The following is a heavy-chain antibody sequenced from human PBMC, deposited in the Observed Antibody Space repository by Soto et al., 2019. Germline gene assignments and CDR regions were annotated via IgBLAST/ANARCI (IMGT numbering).Heavy chain of an antibody. Sequence: QVQLVQSGAEVKKPGASVKVSCKASGYTFTSYAMHWVRQAPGQRLEWMGWINAGNGNTKYSQNFQGRVTITRDTSASHASMELSSLRSEAKAVYYCARSISLAGDYWGQGTLVTVSS. J-gene: IGHJ4*02. CDR3: ARSISLAGDY. V-gene: IGHV1-3*01. CDR1: GYTFTSYA. CDR2: INAGNGNT. D-gene: IGHD3-16*01.